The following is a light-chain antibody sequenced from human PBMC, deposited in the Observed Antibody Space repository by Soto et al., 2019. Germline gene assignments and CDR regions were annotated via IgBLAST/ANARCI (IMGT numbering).Light chain of an antibody. J-gene: IGKJ2*01. Sequence: EIVMTQSPATLSVSPGGRATLSCRASQSIRTNLVWYRHKPGQAPSLLIYEASTRATGIPARFSGSGSGTEFTLTISSLQSEDFAIYYCQHYDNWPFTFGQGTKLEI. V-gene: IGKV3-15*01. CDR1: QSIRTN. CDR3: QHYDNWPFT. CDR2: EAS.